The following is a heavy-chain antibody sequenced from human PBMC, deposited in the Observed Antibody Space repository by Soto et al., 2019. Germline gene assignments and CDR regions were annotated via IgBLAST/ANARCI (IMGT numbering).Heavy chain of an antibody. Sequence: EVQLVESGGGLVQPGGSLRLSCAASGFTFSSYSMNWVRQAPGKGLEWVSYISSSSSTIYYADSVKGRFTISRDNAKNSLYLQMNSLRDEDTAVYYCARAHANWNLRYFDYWGQGTLVTVSS. V-gene: IGHV3-48*02. J-gene: IGHJ4*02. CDR2: ISSSSSTI. CDR3: ARAHANWNLRYFDY. CDR1: GFTFSSYS. D-gene: IGHD1-7*01.